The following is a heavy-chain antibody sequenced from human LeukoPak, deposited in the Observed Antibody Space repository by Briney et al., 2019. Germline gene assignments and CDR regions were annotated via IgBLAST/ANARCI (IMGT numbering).Heavy chain of an antibody. D-gene: IGHD3-16*01. V-gene: IGHV3-23*01. CDR3: AKDQSQNIMILGFGY. Sequence: GGTLRLSCAASGFTFSNYAMSWVRQAPGKGLEWVSAISGGGGRTYYADSVKGRFTISRDSSKNTLYLLMNSLRAEDTAVYYCAKDQSQNIMILGFGYWGQGTLVTVSS. J-gene: IGHJ4*02. CDR2: ISGGGGRT. CDR1: GFTFSNYA.